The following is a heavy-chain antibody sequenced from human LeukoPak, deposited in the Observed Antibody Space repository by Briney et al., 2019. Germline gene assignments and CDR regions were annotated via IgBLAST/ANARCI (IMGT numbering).Heavy chain of an antibody. V-gene: IGHV4-31*03. CDR3: ARDSMHSGYGYYYYGMDV. D-gene: IGHD3-22*01. Sequence: SETLSLTCTVSGGSISSGGYYWSWIRQHPGKGLEWIGYIYYSGSTYYNPSLKSRVTISVDTSKNQFSLKLSSATAADTAAYYCARDSMHSGYGYYYYGMDVWGQGTTVTVPS. CDR2: IYYSGST. J-gene: IGHJ6*02. CDR1: GGSISSGGYY.